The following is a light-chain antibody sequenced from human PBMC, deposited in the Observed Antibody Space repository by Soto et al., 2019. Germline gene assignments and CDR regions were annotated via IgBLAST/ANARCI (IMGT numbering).Light chain of an antibody. Sequence: DIVMTQSPDSLAVSLGERATINCKSSQSVLYSSNNKNYLAWYQQKPGQPPKLLIYWASTRESGVPDRFSGSGSETDFPLTISSLQAEDVAVYYCQHYYCSPKTFGQGTKVEIK. CDR1: QSVLYSSNNKNY. CDR2: WAS. CDR3: QHYYCSPKT. V-gene: IGKV4-1*01. J-gene: IGKJ1*01.